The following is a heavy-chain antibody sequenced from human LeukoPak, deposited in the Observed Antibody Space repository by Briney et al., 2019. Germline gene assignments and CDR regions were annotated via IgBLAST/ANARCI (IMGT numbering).Heavy chain of an antibody. V-gene: IGHV3-30*01. CDR3: XXXXXGXXXXXY. CDR1: GXXXXXYT. Sequence: PGXXXXXYTMHWVRQAPGKGLXWVAVISYDGSDKYYADSVKGRFTISRDNSKNTLFLQMNSLREEDTAEYFXXXXXXGXXXXXYWXXXXXVTVSS. CDR2: ISYDGSDK. J-gene: IGHJ4*01.